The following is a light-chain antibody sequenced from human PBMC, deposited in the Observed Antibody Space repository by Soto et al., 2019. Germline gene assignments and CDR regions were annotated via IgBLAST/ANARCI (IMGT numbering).Light chain of an antibody. CDR2: SNN. J-gene: IGLJ1*01. CDR3: AAWDDSLNGDV. V-gene: IGLV1-44*01. CDR1: SSNIGSNT. Sequence: QAVVTQPPSASGTPGQRVTISCSGSSSNIGSNTVNWYQQLPGTAPKLLIYSNNQRPSGVPDRFSGSKSGTSASLAISGLQSEDEADYYCAAWDDSLNGDVFGTGTMVTVL.